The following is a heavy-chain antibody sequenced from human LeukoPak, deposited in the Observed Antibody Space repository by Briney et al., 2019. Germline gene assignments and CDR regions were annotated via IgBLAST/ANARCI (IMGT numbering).Heavy chain of an antibody. D-gene: IGHD7-27*01. Sequence: SETLSLTCAVYGASFSYDYWSWIRQAPGKGLEWIGEINHSGSITYNPALKSRGTISAEKFQSQFSLRLTSVTAADTAVYYCAKGVWAPRFDSWGQGTLVTVSS. J-gene: IGHJ5*01. CDR3: AKGVWAPRFDS. V-gene: IGHV4-34*01. CDR2: INHSGSI. CDR1: GASFSYDY.